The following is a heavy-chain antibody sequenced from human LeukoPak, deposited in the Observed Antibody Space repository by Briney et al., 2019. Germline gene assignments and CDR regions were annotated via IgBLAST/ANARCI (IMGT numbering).Heavy chain of an antibody. J-gene: IGHJ4*02. CDR1: GFTFSSYG. V-gene: IGHV3-33*06. CDR2: MWYDGSNK. Sequence: GGSLRLSCAASGFTFSSYGMHWVRQAPGKGLEWVAVMWYDGSNKYYADSVKGRFTISRDNSKNTLYLQMNSLRAEDTAVYFCAKGGSGNYLGRGYFDYWGQGTLVTVSS. D-gene: IGHD1-26*01. CDR3: AKGGSGNYLGRGYFDY.